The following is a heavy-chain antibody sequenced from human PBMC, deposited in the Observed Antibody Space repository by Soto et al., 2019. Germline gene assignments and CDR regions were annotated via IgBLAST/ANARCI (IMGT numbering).Heavy chain of an antibody. V-gene: IGHV1-46*01. Sequence: ALVTVACKASGYTFTSYYVRWVRQAPGQGLEWMGIINPNSGSTSYAQKFQGRVTMTPDTSENQFSLHLDSVTPEDTAVYYCARLQGSSWFDYWGQGTLVTVSS. CDR3: ARLQGSSWFDY. D-gene: IGHD6-13*01. CDR2: INPNSGST. CDR1: GYTFTSYY. J-gene: IGHJ5*01.